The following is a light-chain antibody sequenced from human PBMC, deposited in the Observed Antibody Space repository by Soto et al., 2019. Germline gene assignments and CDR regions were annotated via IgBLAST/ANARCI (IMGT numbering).Light chain of an antibody. CDR1: SSNIGSNY. CDR2: RNN. J-gene: IGLJ2*01. Sequence: QAVVTQPPSASGTPGQRVIISCSGSSSNIGSNYVYWYQQLPGTAPKLLIYRNNQRPSGVPDRFSGSKSGTSASLAISGLRSEDEADYYCAAWDDSLSVVFGGGTKVTVL. V-gene: IGLV1-47*01. CDR3: AAWDDSLSVV.